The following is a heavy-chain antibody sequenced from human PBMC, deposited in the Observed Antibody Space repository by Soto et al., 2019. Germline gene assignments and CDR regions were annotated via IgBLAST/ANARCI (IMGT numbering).Heavy chain of an antibody. CDR3: ARRNGWFGELPENYYYYGMDV. Sequence: PSETLSLTCAVYGGSFSGYYWSWIRQPPGKGLEWIGEINHSGSTNYNPSLKSRVTISVDTSKNQFSLKLSSVTAADTAVCYCARRNGWFGELPENYYYYGMDVWGQGTTVTVSS. V-gene: IGHV4-34*01. CDR2: INHSGST. D-gene: IGHD3-10*01. CDR1: GGSFSGYY. J-gene: IGHJ6*02.